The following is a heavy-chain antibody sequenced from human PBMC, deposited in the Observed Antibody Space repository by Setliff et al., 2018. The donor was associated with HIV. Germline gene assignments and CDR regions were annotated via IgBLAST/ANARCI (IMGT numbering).Heavy chain of an antibody. J-gene: IGHJ3*02. V-gene: IGHV4-59*08. CDR1: GGSIINYF. D-gene: IGHD3-22*01. CDR3: ARHSITLVVGVPERDDAFDI. CDR2: IYYSGST. Sequence: LSLTCTVSGGSIINYFWSWIRVPPGKRLEWIGYIYYSGSTYYNPSLKSRVTISVDTSKNQFSLKLSSVTAADTAVYYCARHSITLVVGVPERDDAFDIWGQGTMVTVSS.